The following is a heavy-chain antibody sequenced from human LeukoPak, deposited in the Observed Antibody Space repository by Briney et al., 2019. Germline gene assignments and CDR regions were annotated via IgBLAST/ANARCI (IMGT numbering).Heavy chain of an antibody. D-gene: IGHD2-2*03. CDR2: ISSNSSYI. CDR3: ARDLGYCSSTSCSHYGMDV. Sequence: GGSLRLSCAASGFTFSSYSMNWVRQAPGKGLEWVTSISSNSSYIYYADSVKGRFTISRDNAKNSLYLQMNSLRAEDTAVYYCARDLGYCSSTSCSHYGMDVWGQGTTVTVSS. V-gene: IGHV3-21*01. CDR1: GFTFSSYS. J-gene: IGHJ6*02.